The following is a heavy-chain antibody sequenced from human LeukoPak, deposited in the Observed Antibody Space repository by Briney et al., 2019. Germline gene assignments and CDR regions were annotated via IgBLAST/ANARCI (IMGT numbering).Heavy chain of an antibody. Sequence: PGGSLRLSCAASGFTFGDYYMNWIRQAPGKGLEWVSYISSSVTTVRYADSVMGRFTISRDNAKNSLYLQMNSLGADDTAVYYCVRSYSAYDSFDYWGQGTLVTVSS. V-gene: IGHV3-11*01. CDR2: ISSSVTTV. D-gene: IGHD5-12*01. CDR3: VRSYSAYDSFDY. J-gene: IGHJ4*02. CDR1: GFTFGDYY.